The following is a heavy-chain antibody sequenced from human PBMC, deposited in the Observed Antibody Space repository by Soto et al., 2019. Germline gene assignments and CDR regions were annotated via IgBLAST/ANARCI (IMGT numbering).Heavy chain of an antibody. CDR3: ARASDDYYDSSGIDY. J-gene: IGHJ4*02. Sequence: GGSLRLSCAASGFTFSSYWMHWVRQAPGKGLVWVSRINSDGSSTSYADSVKGRFTISRGNAKNTLYLQMNSLRAEDTAVYYCARASDDYYDSSGIDYWGQGTLVTVSS. CDR1: GFTFSSYW. V-gene: IGHV3-74*01. CDR2: INSDGSST. D-gene: IGHD3-22*01.